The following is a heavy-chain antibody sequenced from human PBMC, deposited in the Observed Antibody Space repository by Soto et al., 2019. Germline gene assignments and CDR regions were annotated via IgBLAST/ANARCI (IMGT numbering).Heavy chain of an antibody. CDR1: GYSISSGYY. CDR2: IYHSGST. J-gene: IGHJ5*02. V-gene: IGHV4-38-2*01. D-gene: IGHD2-8*02. CDR3: ARGGGYWMSNVNWFDP. Sequence: SETLSLTCAVSGYSISSGYYWGWIRQPPGKGLEWIGSIYHSGSTYYNPSLKSRVTISVDTSKNQFSLKLSSVTAADTAVYYCARGGGYWMSNVNWFDPWGQGTLVTVSS.